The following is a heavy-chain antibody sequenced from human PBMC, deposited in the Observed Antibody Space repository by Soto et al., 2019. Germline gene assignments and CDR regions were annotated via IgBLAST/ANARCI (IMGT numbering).Heavy chain of an antibody. D-gene: IGHD5-12*01. J-gene: IGHJ6*02. Sequence: GGSLRLSCAASGFTFSSYAMSWVRQAPGKGLEWVSAISGSGGTTDYAAPVKGRFTISRDDSKNTLYLQMNSLKTEDTAVYYCTTGGDGYNPYYYYGMDVWGQGTTVTVSS. CDR2: ISGSGGTT. V-gene: IGHV3-23*01. CDR1: GFTFSSYA. CDR3: TTGGDGYNPYYYYGMDV.